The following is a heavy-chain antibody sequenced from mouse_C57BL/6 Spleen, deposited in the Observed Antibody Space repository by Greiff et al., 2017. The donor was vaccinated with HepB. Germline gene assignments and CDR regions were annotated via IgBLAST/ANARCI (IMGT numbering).Heavy chain of an antibody. CDR1: GYSITSGYY. Sequence: EVQLQQSGPGLVKPSQSLSLTCSVTGYSITSGYYWNWIRQFPGNKLEWMGYISYDGSNNYTPSLKNRISLTRATSKNQFFLKCNSVTTEDTATDDGARKGSITTVLGNWYFDVWGTGTTVTVSS. D-gene: IGHD1-1*01. CDR3: ARKGSITTVLGNWYFDV. V-gene: IGHV3-6*01. J-gene: IGHJ1*03. CDR2: ISYDGSN.